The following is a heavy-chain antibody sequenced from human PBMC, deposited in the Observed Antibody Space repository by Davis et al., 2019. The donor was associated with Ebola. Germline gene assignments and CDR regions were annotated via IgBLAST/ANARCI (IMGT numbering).Heavy chain of an antibody. CDR2: IWYDGSNK. CDR3: LIGSDY. CDR1: GFTFSSYG. D-gene: IGHD3-16*01. Sequence: GGSLRLSCAASGFTFSSYGMHWVRQAPGKGLEWVAVIWYDGSNKYYADSVKGRFTISRDNAKNSLYLQMNSLRAEDTAVYYCLIGSDYWGQGTLVTVSS. V-gene: IGHV3-33*03. J-gene: IGHJ4*02.